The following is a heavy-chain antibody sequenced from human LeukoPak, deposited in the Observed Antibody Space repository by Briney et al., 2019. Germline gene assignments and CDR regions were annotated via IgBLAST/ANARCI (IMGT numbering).Heavy chain of an antibody. J-gene: IGHJ3*02. Sequence: ASAKVSCKASGYTFTSYGISWVRQATGQGLEGMGWISAYRGNTYYAQKLQGRVTLTTDTSTSTAYMELRSLRSDDTAVYYCARDLYYYDSSSFHGVFDIWGQGTMVTVSS. CDR2: ISAYRGNT. D-gene: IGHD3-22*01. CDR3: ARDLYYYDSSSFHGVFDI. CDR1: GYTFTSYG. V-gene: IGHV1-18*01.